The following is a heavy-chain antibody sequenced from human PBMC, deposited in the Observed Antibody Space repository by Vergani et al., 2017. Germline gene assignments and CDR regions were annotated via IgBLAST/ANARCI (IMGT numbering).Heavy chain of an antibody. CDR3: AKGRTMVRGVRDAFDI. Sequence: EVQVVESGGGLVQPGRSLRLSCAASGVTFDDYALHWVRQAPGKGLEWVSGINWNSGSIDYADSVKGRFTISRDNAKNSLYLEMNSLTAEDMALYYCAKGRTMVRGVRDAFDIWGQGTMVTVSS. J-gene: IGHJ3*02. CDR1: GVTFDDYA. D-gene: IGHD3-10*01. CDR2: INWNSGSI. V-gene: IGHV3-9*03.